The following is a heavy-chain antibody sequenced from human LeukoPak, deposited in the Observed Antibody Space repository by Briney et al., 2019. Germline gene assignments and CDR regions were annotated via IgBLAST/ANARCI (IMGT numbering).Heavy chain of an antibody. D-gene: IGHD4-11*01. CDR2: IIPIFGTA. Sequence: ASVTVSCTASGGTFSSYAISWVRQAPGQGLEWMGGIIPIFGTANYAQRFQGRVTITADESTSTAYMELSSLRSEDTAVYYCASGTVTTESYYYYGMDVWGQGTTVTVSS. V-gene: IGHV1-69*13. CDR1: GGTFSSYA. J-gene: IGHJ6*02. CDR3: ASGTVTTESYYYYGMDV.